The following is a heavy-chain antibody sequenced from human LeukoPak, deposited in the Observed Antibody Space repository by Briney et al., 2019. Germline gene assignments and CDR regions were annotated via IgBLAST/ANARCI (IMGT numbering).Heavy chain of an antibody. Sequence: GGSLRLSCADSGFTFSGYGMHWVRQAPDKGLEWVALISSDGSNRIYADSVKGRFTISRDNSKNTLYLQMNSLRAEDTAIYYCAKDQQSISYSPWGQGTLVTVSS. CDR1: GFTFSGYG. J-gene: IGHJ5*02. CDR2: ISSDGSNR. CDR3: AKDQQSISYSP. D-gene: IGHD4-11*01. V-gene: IGHV3-30*18.